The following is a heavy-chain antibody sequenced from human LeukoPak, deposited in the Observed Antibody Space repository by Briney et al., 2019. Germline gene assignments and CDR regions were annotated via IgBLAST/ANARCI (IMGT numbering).Heavy chain of an antibody. CDR2: INHSGST. CDR1: GFTFSSYA. V-gene: IGHV4-34*01. CDR3: ARGGSYYDILTADRAFDI. Sequence: GSLRLSCAASGFTFSSYAMSWVRQAPGKGLEWIGEINHSGSTNYNPSLKSRVTISVDTSKNQFSLKLSSVTAADTAVYYCARGGSYYDILTADRAFDIWGQGTMVTVSS. D-gene: IGHD3-9*01. J-gene: IGHJ3*02.